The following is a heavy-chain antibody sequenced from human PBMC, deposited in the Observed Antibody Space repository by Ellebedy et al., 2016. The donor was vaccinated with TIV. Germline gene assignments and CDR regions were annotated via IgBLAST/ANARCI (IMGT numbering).Heavy chain of an antibody. CDR3: ARPQQLVFDAFDI. J-gene: IGHJ3*02. CDR2: IFYSGTT. Sequence: SETLSLTXAVSGGSISSSNYYWGWIRKPPGKGLEWIGTIFYSGTTYYNPSLKSRVTISIDMSKNQFSLRLTSVTAADTAVYYCARPQQLVFDAFDIWGQGTMVTVSS. CDR1: GGSISSSNYY. D-gene: IGHD6-13*01. V-gene: IGHV4-39*01.